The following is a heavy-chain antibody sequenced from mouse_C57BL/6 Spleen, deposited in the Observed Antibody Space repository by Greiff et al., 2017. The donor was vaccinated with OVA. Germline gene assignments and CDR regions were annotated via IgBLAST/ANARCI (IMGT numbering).Heavy chain of an antibody. CDR1: GYTFTSYG. Sequence: QVQLQQSGAELARPGASVKLSCKASGYTFTSYGISWVKQRTGQGLEWIGEIYPTSGNTYYTAKFKGKATLTADKSSSTAYMELRSLTSEDSAVYFCAILYYGSSAWDIDVWGTGTTVTVSS. V-gene: IGHV1-81*01. J-gene: IGHJ1*03. D-gene: IGHD1-1*01. CDR3: AILYYGSSAWDIDV. CDR2: IYPTSGNT.